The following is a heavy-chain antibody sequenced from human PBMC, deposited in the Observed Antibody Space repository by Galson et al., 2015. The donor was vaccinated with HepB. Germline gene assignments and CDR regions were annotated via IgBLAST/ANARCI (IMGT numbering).Heavy chain of an antibody. CDR1: GYSFTSYW. J-gene: IGHJ5*02. CDR2: IYPGDSDT. CDR3: ARLQDIVVVPAAIGWFDP. V-gene: IGHV5-51*01. D-gene: IGHD2-2*02. Sequence: QSGAEVKKPGESLKISCKGSGYSFTSYWIGWVRQMPGKGLEWMGIIYPGDSDTRYSPSFQGQVTISADKSISTAYLQWSSLKASDTAMYYCARLQDIVVVPAAIGWFDPWGQGTLVTVSS.